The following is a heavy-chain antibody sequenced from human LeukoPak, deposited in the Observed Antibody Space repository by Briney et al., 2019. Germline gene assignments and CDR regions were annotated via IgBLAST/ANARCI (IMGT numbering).Heavy chain of an antibody. CDR1: GFTFSSYA. J-gene: IGHJ4*02. Sequence: PGGSLRLSCAASGFTFSSYAMSWVRQAPGKGLEWVAVISYDGSNKYYADSVKGRFTISRDNSKNTLYLQMNSLRAEDTAVYYCARESLNTMIVVVTSFYYFDYWGQGTLVTVSS. CDR2: ISYDGSNK. V-gene: IGHV3-30-3*01. D-gene: IGHD3-22*01. CDR3: ARESLNTMIVVVTSFYYFDY.